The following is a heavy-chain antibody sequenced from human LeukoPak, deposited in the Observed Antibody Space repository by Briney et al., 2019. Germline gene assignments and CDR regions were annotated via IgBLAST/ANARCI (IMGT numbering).Heavy chain of an antibody. CDR2: IYTSGST. V-gene: IGHV4-61*02. D-gene: IGHD2-2*01. Sequence: SETLSLTCTLSGGSISSGSYYWSWIRQPAGKGLEWIGRIYTSGSTNYNPSLKSRVTISVDTSKNQFSLKLSSVTAADTAVYYCARQASHLDYWGQGTLVTVSS. J-gene: IGHJ4*02. CDR1: GGSISSGSYY. CDR3: ARQASHLDY.